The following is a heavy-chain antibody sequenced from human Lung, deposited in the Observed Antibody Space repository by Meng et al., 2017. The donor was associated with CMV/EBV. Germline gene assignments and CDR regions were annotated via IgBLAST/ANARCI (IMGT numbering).Heavy chain of an antibody. CDR1: GFSLSTSGVG. J-gene: IGHJ4*02. D-gene: IGHD1-14*01. V-gene: IGHV2-5*01. CDR3: AHSRNLNTLIY. CDR2: IYWNDDK. Sequence: SGPXLVXPTQTLTLTCTFSGFSLSTSGVGVGWIRQPPGKALGWLALIYWNDDKRYSPSLKSRLTITKDTSKNQVVLTMTNMDPVDTATYYCAHSRNLNTLIYWGQGXLVTVSS.